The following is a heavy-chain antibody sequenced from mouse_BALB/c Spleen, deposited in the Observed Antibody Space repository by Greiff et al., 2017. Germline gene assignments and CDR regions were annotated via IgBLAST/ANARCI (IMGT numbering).Heavy chain of an antibody. CDR2: IYPGDGDT. Sequence: VQLQQSGAELARPGASVKLSCKASGYTFTSYWMQWVKQRPGQGLEWIGAIYPGDGDTRYTQKFKGKATLTADKSSSTAYMQLSSLASEDSAVYYCARSGLREGFAYWGQGTLVTVSA. CDR3: ARSGLREGFAY. J-gene: IGHJ3*01. CDR1: GYTFTSYW. D-gene: IGHD2-4*01. V-gene: IGHV1-87*01.